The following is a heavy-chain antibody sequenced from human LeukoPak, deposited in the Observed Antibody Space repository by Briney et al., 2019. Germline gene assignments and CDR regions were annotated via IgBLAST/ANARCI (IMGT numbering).Heavy chain of an antibody. CDR2: INSDGSST. V-gene: IGHV3-74*01. CDR3: ASTIWFGELYSDY. D-gene: IGHD3-10*01. J-gene: IGHJ4*02. CDR1: GFTFSSYW. Sequence: GGSLRLSCAASGFTFSSYWMHWVRQAPGKGLVWVSRINSDGSSTSYADSVKGRFTISRDNAKNTLYLQMNSLRAEDTAVYYCASTIWFGELYSDYWGQGTLVTVSS.